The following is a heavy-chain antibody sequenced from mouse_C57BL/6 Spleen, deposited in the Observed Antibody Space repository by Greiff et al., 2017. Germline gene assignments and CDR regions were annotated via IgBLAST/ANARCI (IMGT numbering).Heavy chain of an antibody. V-gene: IGHV2-2*01. Sequence: VQVVESGPGLVQPSQSLSITCTVSGFSLTSYGVPWVRQSPGKGLEWLGVIWRGGSTDYNAAFISRLSISKDNAKSQVFFKMNSLQADDTAIYYWARKGGGNYDYDGAGFADWGQGTLVTVSA. J-gene: IGHJ3*01. CDR3: ARKGGGNYDYDGAGFAD. D-gene: IGHD2-4*01. CDR2: IWRGGST. CDR1: GFSLTSYG.